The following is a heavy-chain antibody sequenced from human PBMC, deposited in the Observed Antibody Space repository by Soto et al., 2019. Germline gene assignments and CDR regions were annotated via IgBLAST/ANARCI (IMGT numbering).Heavy chain of an antibody. J-gene: IGHJ4*02. CDR1: GGPFSSYA. CDR2: IIPIFGTA. CDR3: ARTLYGDNVDY. Sequence: GASVKVSCKASGGPFSSYAISWVRQAPGQGLEWMGGIIPIFGTANYAQKFQGRVTMTRNTSISTAYMELSSLRSEDTAVYYCARTLYGDNVDYWGQGTLVTVS. D-gene: IGHD4-17*01. V-gene: IGHV1-69*05.